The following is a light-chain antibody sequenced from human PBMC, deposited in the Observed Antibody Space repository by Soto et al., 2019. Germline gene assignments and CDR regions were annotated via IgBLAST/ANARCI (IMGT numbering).Light chain of an antibody. CDR2: DVN. J-gene: IGLJ2*01. V-gene: IGLV2-14*01. CDR3: SSYTSSTPLV. CDR1: ASEVGGYNY. Sequence: QSDLTQPASVSGSPGQSITISCTGTASEVGGYNYVAWYQQHPGKVPKLMMYDVNNRPSGVSYRFSGSKAGNTASLTISGVQAEDGGDYDCSSYTSSTPLVFGGGTKVTVL.